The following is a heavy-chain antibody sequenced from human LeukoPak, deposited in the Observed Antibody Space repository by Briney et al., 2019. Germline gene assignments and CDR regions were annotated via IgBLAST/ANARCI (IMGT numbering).Heavy chain of an antibody. CDR3: ATGTHYDLLPY. V-gene: IGHV1-2*02. J-gene: IGHJ4*02. D-gene: IGHD3-9*01. CDR2: INPNSGGT. CDR1: GYTFTDYY. Sequence: ASVKVSCKASGYTFTDYYMHWVRQAPGQGLEWMGWINPNSGGTNYAQKFQGRVTMTRDTSISTAYMELSSLRSEDTALYYCATGTHYDLLPYWGQGSLVTVSS.